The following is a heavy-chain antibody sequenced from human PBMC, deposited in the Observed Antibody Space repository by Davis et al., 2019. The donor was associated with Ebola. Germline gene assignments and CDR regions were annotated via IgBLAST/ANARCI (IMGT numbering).Heavy chain of an antibody. CDR2: VIPSLDVS. J-gene: IGHJ6*04. V-gene: IGHV1-69*02. Sequence: AASVKVSCKASGGTFSTYTISWVRQAPGQGLEWMGRVIPSLDVSDYAQKFQGRLTIAADKSTTTVYMELSSLTSEDTAVYYCARARYSSSWYMGGMDVWGKGTTVTVSS. D-gene: IGHD6-13*01. CDR3: ARARYSSSWYMGGMDV. CDR1: GGTFSTYT.